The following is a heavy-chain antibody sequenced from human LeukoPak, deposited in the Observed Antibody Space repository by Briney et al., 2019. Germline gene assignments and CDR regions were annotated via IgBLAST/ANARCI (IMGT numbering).Heavy chain of an antibody. J-gene: IGHJ4*02. D-gene: IGHD6-19*01. Sequence: GGSLRLSCAASGFTFSSYAMHWVRQAPGKGLEWVAVISYDGSNKYYADSVKGRFTISRDNSKNTLYLQMNSLRAEDTAVYYCASDSLPYSSGWFHCNYWGQGTLVTLSS. CDR3: ASDSLPYSSGWFHCNY. V-gene: IGHV3-30*04. CDR2: ISYDGSNK. CDR1: GFTFSSYA.